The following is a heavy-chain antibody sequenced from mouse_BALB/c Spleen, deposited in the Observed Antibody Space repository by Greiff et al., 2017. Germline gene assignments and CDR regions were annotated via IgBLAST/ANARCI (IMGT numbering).Heavy chain of an antibody. CDR1: GFTFSSYG. CDR2: INSNGGST. J-gene: IGHJ3*01. D-gene: IGHD6-2*01. V-gene: IGHV5-6-3*01. CDR3: AKEKERREVSFAF. Sequence: DVQLVESGGGLVQPGGSLSLSCAASGFTFSSYGMSWVRQTPDKRLELVATINSNGGSTYYPDIVKGRFTISRDNAKNTLYLQMSSLKSEDTAMYYWAKEKERREVSFAFRGQGNL.